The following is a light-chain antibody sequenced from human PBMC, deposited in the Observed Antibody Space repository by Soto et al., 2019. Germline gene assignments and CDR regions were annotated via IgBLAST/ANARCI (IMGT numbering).Light chain of an antibody. CDR3: QQYNDSPYT. Sequence: EIVLTQSPATLSLSPGDRATLSCEASQAVSNSYLAWFQQKPGQAPRLLIYGASTRATGIPDRFSGSGSGTVFTLTISRLEAEDFAVFYCQQYNDSPYTFGQGTKVDIK. CDR1: QAVSNSY. J-gene: IGKJ2*01. CDR2: GAS. V-gene: IGKV3-20*01.